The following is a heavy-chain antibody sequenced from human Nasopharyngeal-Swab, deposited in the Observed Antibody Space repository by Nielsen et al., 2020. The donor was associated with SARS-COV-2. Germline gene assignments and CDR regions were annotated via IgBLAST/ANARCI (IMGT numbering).Heavy chain of an antibody. J-gene: IGHJ4*02. CDR1: GFTGSTYA. Sequence: GESLKISCVASGFTGSTYAMHWVRQAPGKGPEWVAVISYDGGIKNCADSVKGRFTISRDNSKNTLYLQMDSLRPEDTAVYYCARTDSGSYAAYFDYWGQGTLVTVPS. CDR3: ARTDSGSYAAYFDY. D-gene: IGHD1-26*01. CDR2: ISYDGGIK. V-gene: IGHV3-30-3*01.